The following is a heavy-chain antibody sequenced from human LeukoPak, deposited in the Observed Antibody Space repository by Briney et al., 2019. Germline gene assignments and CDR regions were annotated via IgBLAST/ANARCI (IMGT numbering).Heavy chain of an antibody. J-gene: IGHJ4*02. CDR3: AKAALRYQLLSSLDY. V-gene: IGHV3-23*01. CDR2: ISGSVVST. D-gene: IGHD2-2*01. CDR1: GFTFTSYA. Sequence: GGSLRLSCAASGFTFTSYAMTWVRQAPGKGLEWVSGISGSVVSTYYADSVKGRFTISRDNSKNTLYLQMNSLRAEDTAIYYCAKAALRYQLLSSLDYWGQGTLVTVSS.